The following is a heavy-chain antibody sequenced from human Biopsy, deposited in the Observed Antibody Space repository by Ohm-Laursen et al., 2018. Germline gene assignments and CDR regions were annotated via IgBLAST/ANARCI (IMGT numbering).Heavy chain of an antibody. V-gene: IGHV3-11*01. Sequence: SLRLSCTASGFPVSDYYMSWIRQAPGKGLEWISYLSSRGSNIYYADSVKGRFTVSRDNANNSLFLQMNSLRAEDTAVYYCARFPDFWSGYYVDSWGQGTLVTVSS. CDR2: LSSRGSNI. CDR1: GFPVSDYY. D-gene: IGHD3-3*01. J-gene: IGHJ4*02. CDR3: ARFPDFWSGYYVDS.